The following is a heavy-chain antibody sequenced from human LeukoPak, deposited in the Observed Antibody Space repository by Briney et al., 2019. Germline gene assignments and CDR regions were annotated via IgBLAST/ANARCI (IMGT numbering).Heavy chain of an antibody. CDR3: ARVGYSSSGNYYNDRGAFDY. CDR2: INHSGST. J-gene: IGHJ4*02. CDR1: GGSFSGYY. Sequence: SETLSLTCAVYGGSFSGYYWSWIRQPPGKGLEWIGEINHSGSTNYNPSLKSRVTISVDTSKNQFSLRLSSVTAADTAVYYCARVGYSSSGNYYNDRGAFDYWGQGTLVTVSS. D-gene: IGHD3-10*01. V-gene: IGHV4-34*01.